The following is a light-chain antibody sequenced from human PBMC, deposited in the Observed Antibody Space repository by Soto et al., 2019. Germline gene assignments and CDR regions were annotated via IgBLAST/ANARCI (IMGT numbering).Light chain of an antibody. Sequence: QLVLTQSPSASASLGASVKLTCTLSNGHSSFAIAWHQQQPEKGPRYLMKLNNDGSNNKGDGIPDRFSGSSSGAERHLTISGLQSDDEADYYCQTGGTAPLFGGGTKVTVL. CDR2: LNNDGSN. V-gene: IGLV4-69*01. CDR3: QTGGTAPL. J-gene: IGLJ2*01. CDR1: NGHSSFA.